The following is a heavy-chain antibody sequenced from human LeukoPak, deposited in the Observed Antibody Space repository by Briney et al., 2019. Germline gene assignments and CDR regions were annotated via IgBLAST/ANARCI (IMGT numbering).Heavy chain of an antibody. J-gene: IGHJ4*02. V-gene: IGHV3-30*04. Sequence: GGSLRLSCAASGFTFSSYAMHWVRQAPGKGLEWVAVISYDGSNKYYADSVKGRFTISRDNSKNTLYLQMNSLRAEDTAVYYCARSPPYRGVVVAACDYWGQGTLVIVSS. D-gene: IGHD2-15*01. CDR2: ISYDGSNK. CDR1: GFTFSSYA. CDR3: ARSPPYRGVVVAACDY.